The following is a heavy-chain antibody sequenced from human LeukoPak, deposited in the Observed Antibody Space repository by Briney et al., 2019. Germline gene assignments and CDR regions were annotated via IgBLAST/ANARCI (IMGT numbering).Heavy chain of an antibody. Sequence: SGPTLVNPTQTLTLTCTFSGLSLSTSGMCVSWIRQPPGKALEWLARIDWDDDKYYSTSLKTRLTISKDTSKNQVVLTMTNMDPVDTATYYCARALDYYDSSGYYLFDYWGQGTPVTVSS. CDR3: ARALDYYDSSGYYLFDY. J-gene: IGHJ4*02. CDR1: GLSLSTSGMC. CDR2: IDWDDDK. V-gene: IGHV2-70*11. D-gene: IGHD3-22*01.